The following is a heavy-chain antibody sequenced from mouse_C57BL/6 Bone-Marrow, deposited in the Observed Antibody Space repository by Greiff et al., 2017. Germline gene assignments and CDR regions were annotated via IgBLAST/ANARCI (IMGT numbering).Heavy chain of an antibody. D-gene: IGHD1-1*01. CDR2: IYPGDGDT. V-gene: IGHV1-82*01. CDR3: ARATTVGSPYDVDY. CDR1: GYAFSSYW. Sequence: VQLLQSGPELVKPGASVKISCKASGYAFSSYWMNWVKQRPGKGLEWIGRIYPGDGDTNYNGKFKGKATLTADKSSSTAYMHLSSLTSEDSAVYFCARATTVGSPYDVDYWGQGTTLTVSS. J-gene: IGHJ2*01.